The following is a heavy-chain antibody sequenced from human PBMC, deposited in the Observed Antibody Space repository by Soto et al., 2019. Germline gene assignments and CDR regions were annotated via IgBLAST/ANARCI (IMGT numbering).Heavy chain of an antibody. CDR2: ISSSSSYV. D-gene: IGHD3-22*01. J-gene: IGHJ5*02. CDR3: ARIHSSGYYPRFDP. Sequence: GGSLRLSCAASGFTFSSYSMNWVRQAPGKGLEWVSSISSSSSYVYYADSVKGRFTISRDNAKNSLYLQMNSLRAEDTAVYYCARIHSSGYYPRFDPWGQGTLVTVSS. V-gene: IGHV3-21*01. CDR1: GFTFSSYS.